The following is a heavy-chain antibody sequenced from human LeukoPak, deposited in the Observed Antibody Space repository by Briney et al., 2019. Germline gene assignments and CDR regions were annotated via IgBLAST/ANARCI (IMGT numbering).Heavy chain of an antibody. CDR3: VRTGGSGSKFDY. D-gene: IGHD3-10*01. J-gene: IGHJ4*02. CDR1: GGSFSGYY. CDR2: INHSGST. Sequence: SETLSLTCAVYGGSFSGYYWSWIRQPPGKGLEWIGEINHSGSTNYNPSLKSRVTISVDTSKNQFSLKLSSVTAADTAVYYCVRTGGSGSKFDYWGQGTLVTVSS. V-gene: IGHV4-34*01.